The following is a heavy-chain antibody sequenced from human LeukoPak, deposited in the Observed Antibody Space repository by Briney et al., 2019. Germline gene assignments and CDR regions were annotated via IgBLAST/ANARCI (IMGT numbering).Heavy chain of an antibody. CDR1: GYAFTHYY. J-gene: IGHJ5*02. V-gene: IGHV1-46*01. Sequence: GASVKVSCKASGYAFTHYYIHWVRQAHGQGLEWMGMIYPSGGGTNYAQNLQGRVTMTRDTSTSTVYMELNSLRSEDTAVYCCARTYSNYDWLDPWGQGTLVTVSS. D-gene: IGHD4-11*01. CDR3: ARTYSNYDWLDP. CDR2: IYPSGGGT.